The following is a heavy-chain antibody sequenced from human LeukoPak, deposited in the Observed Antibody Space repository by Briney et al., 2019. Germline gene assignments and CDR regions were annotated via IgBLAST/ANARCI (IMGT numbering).Heavy chain of an antibody. CDR3: ARLFASTAMPKN. Sequence: SETLSLTCTVSGGSISSYYWSWIRQPPGKRLEWIGYIYYSGATNYDPSLKSRVTISVDTSKNQFSLKLSSVTAADTAVYYCARLFASTAMPKNWGQGTLVTVSS. CDR2: IYYSGAT. J-gene: IGHJ4*02. V-gene: IGHV4-59*08. D-gene: IGHD5-18*01. CDR1: GGSISSYY.